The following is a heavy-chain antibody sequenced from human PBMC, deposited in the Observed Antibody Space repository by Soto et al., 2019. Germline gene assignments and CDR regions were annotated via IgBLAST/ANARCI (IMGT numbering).Heavy chain of an antibody. CDR2: IKSEADVGTT. CDR3: PVLKKGYGVGSTSCSLRFDP. CDR1: RSTFINAW. J-gene: IGHJ5*02. D-gene: IGHD2-2*01. Sequence: EVQLVESGGGLVTPGGSLRLSCAASRSTFINAWMAWVRQAPGKGLEWGAHIKSEADVGTTDYAAPVKGTSTISRDGSKNSLFLQMSSLNTEQTGVYYCPVLKKGYGVGSTSCSLRFDPWGQGTLVTVSS. V-gene: IGHV3-15*01.